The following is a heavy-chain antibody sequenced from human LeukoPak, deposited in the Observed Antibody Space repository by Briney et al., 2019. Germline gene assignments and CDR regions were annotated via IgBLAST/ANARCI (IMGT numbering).Heavy chain of an antibody. CDR2: INHSGST. CDR3: ARGRSSGWYNNWFDP. Sequence: SETLSLTCAVYGGSFSGYYWSWIRQPPGKGLEWIGEINHSGSTNYNPSLKSRVTISVDTSKNQFSLKLSSVTAADTAVCYCARGRSSGWYNNWFDPWGQGTLVTVSS. D-gene: IGHD6-19*01. CDR1: GGSFSGYY. J-gene: IGHJ5*02. V-gene: IGHV4-34*01.